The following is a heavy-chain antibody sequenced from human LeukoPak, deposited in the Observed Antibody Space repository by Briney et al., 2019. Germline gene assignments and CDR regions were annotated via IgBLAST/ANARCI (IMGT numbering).Heavy chain of an antibody. CDR3: ARVMTEPYYYYGMDV. D-gene: IGHD1-14*01. V-gene: IGHV3-48*01. Sequence: GGSLRLSCAVSGFTFSTYSMNWVRQAPGKGLEWVSYISSSSSTIYYADSVKGRFTISRDNAKSTLYLQMNSLRAEDTAVYYCARVMTEPYYYYGMDVWGQGTTVTVSS. CDR1: GFTFSTYS. J-gene: IGHJ6*02. CDR2: ISSSSSTI.